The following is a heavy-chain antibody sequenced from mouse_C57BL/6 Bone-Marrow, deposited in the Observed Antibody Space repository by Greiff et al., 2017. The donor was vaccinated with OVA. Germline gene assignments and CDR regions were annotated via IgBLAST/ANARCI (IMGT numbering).Heavy chain of an antibody. Sequence: QVQLQQSGAELARPGASVKLSCKASGYTFTSYGISWVKQRTGQGLEWIGEIYPRSGNTYYTEKFKGKATLTADKSSSTAYMELRSLTSEDSAVYVCECYDCYDLFAYWGRGPLITVSA. V-gene: IGHV1-81*01. CDR3: ECYDCYDLFAY. D-gene: IGHD2-3*01. J-gene: IGHJ3*01. CDR2: IYPRSGNT. CDR1: GYTFTSYG.